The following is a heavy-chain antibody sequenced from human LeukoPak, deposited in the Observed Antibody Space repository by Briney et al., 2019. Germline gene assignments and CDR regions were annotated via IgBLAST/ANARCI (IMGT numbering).Heavy chain of an antibody. CDR2: IYYSGST. D-gene: IGHD3-10*01. CDR1: GDSISNSY. CDR3: AREGVILWLGELYGWFDP. Sequence: SETLSLTCTVSGDSISNSYWSWIRQPPGEALEWIGYIYYSGSTNYNPSLKSRVTISVDTSKNHFSLKLSSVTAADTAVYYCAREGVILWLGELYGWFDPWGKGTLVTVS. J-gene: IGHJ5*02. V-gene: IGHV4-59*01.